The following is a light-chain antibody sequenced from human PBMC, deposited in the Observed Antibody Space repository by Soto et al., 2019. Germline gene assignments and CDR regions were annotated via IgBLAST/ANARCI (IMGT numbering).Light chain of an antibody. CDR2: DAS. J-gene: IGKJ4*01. CDR3: QQFNTKPLT. V-gene: IGKV1-13*02. CDR1: QGIGTA. Sequence: IQLTQSPSTLSASVGDRVTITCRASQGIGTALAWYHPRPGNSPDLLVYDASTLQSGVPSRFSGSGSETVFSLTISGLQPEDFGHYYCQQFNTKPLTFGGGTRVEIK.